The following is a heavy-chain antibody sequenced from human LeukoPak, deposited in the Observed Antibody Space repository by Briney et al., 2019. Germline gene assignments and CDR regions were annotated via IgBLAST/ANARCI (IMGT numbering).Heavy chain of an antibody. CDR1: GGSFSGYY. CDR3: ARMGATVRNDDY. D-gene: IGHD1-26*01. CDR2: INHSGST. J-gene: IGHJ4*02. V-gene: IGHV4-34*01. Sequence: SETLSLTCAVYGGSFSGYYWSWIRQPPGKGLEWIGEINHSGSTNYNPSLKSRVTISVDTSKNQFSLKLSSVTAADTAVYYCARMGATVRNDDYWGQGTLVTVSS.